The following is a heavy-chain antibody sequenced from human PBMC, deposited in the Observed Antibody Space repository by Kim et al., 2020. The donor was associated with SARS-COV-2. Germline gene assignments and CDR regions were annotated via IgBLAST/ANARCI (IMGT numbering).Heavy chain of an antibody. J-gene: IGHJ4*02. D-gene: IGHD5-12*01. V-gene: IGHV3-74*03. CDR3: ASGYNYRFDH. Sequence: RTTYAESVKGRFTISRDNTKNTLSLEMNSLRADDTAVYFCASGYNYRFDHWGQGALVSVSS. CDR2: RT.